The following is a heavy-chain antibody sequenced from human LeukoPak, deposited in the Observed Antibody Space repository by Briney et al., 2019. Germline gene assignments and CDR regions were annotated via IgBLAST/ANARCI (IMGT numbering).Heavy chain of an antibody. CDR3: ARYGAGSCYDY. CDR2: ISTDGYGT. V-gene: IGHV3-64*01. D-gene: IGHD2-15*01. J-gene: IGHJ4*02. Sequence: GGSLRLSCAASGLTFSTYAMHWVRQAPGKGLEYVSAISTDGYGTYYGNSVKGRFTISRDNSKNMLYLQMGSLRPEDMAVYYCARYGAGSCYDYWGQGTLVTVSS. CDR1: GLTFSTYA.